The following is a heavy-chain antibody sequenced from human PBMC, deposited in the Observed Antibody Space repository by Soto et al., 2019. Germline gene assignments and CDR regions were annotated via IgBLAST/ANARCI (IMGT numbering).Heavy chain of an antibody. J-gene: IGHJ6*02. V-gene: IGHV1-69*01. CDR1: GGTFSSYA. D-gene: IGHD4-17*01. CDR2: IIPIFGTA. Sequence: QVQLVQSGAEVKKPGSSVKVSCKASGGTFSSYAISWVRQAPGQGLEWMGGIIPIFGTAYYAQKFQGRVTITADESTSTAYMELSSLRSEDTAVYYCASRTTVTTSDYYYYYGMDVWGQGTTVTVSS. CDR3: ASRTTVTTSDYYYYYGMDV.